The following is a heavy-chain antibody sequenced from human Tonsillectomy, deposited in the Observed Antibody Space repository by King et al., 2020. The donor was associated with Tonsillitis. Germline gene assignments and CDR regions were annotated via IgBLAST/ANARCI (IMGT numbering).Heavy chain of an antibody. CDR2: IIPLFGPT. V-gene: IGHV1-69*01. CDR3: ARAPSPVWFDP. Sequence: VQLVESGAEVKKPGSSVKVSCKAFGGTFSSYAISWVRQAPGQGLEWMGGIIPLFGPTNFAQKFQGRLTITSDESTSTAYMELSSLKSEDTAVYYCARAPSPVWFDPWGQGTLVTVSS. J-gene: IGHJ5*02. CDR1: GGTFSSYA.